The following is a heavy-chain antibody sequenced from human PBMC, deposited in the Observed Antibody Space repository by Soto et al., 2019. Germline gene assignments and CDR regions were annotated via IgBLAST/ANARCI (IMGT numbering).Heavy chain of an antibody. J-gene: IGHJ5*02. CDR3: ARVPGIAAPFDP. CDR2: IYSGGST. D-gene: IGHD6-13*01. V-gene: IGHV3-53*01. CDR1: GFTVSSNY. Sequence: GGSLRLSCAASGFTVSSNYMIWVRQAPGKGLEWVSVIYSGGSTYYADSVKGRFTISRDSSKNTLYLQMNSLRAEDTAVYYCARVPGIAAPFDPWGQGTLVTVSS.